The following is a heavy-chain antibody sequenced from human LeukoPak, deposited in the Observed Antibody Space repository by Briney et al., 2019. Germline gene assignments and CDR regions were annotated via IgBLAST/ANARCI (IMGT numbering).Heavy chain of an antibody. J-gene: IGHJ4*02. CDR3: ARDPGVIHYDY. CDR2: IKQDGSEK. Sequence: GGSLRLSCAASGFTVTNNYMSWVRQAPGKGLEWVANIKQDGSEKYYVDSVKGRFTISRDNAKNSLYLQMNSLRAEDTAVYYCARDPGVIHYDYWGQGTLVTVSS. V-gene: IGHV3-7*03. CDR1: GFTVTNNY. D-gene: IGHD3-16*02.